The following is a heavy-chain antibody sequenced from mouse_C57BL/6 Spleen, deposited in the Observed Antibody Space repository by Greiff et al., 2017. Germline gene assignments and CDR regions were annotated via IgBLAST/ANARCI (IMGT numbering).Heavy chain of an antibody. J-gene: IGHJ4*01. Sequence: VQLQQPGAELVRPGSSVKLSCKASGYTFTSYWMDWVKQRPGQGLEWIGNIYPSDSETHYNQKFKDKATLTVDKSSSTAYMQLSSLTSEDSAVYYCARWDYDGYYYAMDYWGQGTSVTVSS. CDR2: IYPSDSET. CDR3: ARWDYDGYYYAMDY. D-gene: IGHD2-4*01. CDR1: GYTFTSYW. V-gene: IGHV1-61*01.